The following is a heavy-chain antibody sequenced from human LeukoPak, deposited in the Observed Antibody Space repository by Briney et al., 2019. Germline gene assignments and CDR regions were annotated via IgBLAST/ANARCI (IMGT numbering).Heavy chain of an antibody. Sequence: GGSXXLXXTXXXXXXXNYXMSWVRQAPGXGLEWVSTISGSDGSTHYADSVKGRFTISRDNSKNTLYLQMNSLRVEDTAIYYCAKGRGYCTGGSCYSDYWGQGTLVTVSS. CDR2: ISGSDGST. J-gene: IGHJ4*02. CDR1: XXXXXNYX. V-gene: IGHV3-23*01. D-gene: IGHD2-15*01. CDR3: AKGRGYCTGGSCYSDY.